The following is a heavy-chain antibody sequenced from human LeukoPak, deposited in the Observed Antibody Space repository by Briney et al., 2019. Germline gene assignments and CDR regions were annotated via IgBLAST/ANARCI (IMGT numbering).Heavy chain of an antibody. CDR1: GYTFTSYG. CDR3: AGVVTIFGVVIHGHFDY. Sequence: ASVTVSFKASGYTFTSYGISWVRQAPGQGLEWMGWISAYNGNTNYAQKLQGRVTMTTDTSTSTAYMELRSLRSDDTAVYYWAGVVTIFGVVIHGHFDYWGQGTLVTVSS. CDR2: ISAYNGNT. J-gene: IGHJ4*02. V-gene: IGHV1-18*01. D-gene: IGHD3-3*01.